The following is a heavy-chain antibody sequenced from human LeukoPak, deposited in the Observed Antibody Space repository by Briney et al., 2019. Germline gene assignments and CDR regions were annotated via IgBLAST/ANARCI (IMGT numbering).Heavy chain of an antibody. Sequence: ASVKVSCKASGDTFSSYAINWVRQAPGQGLEWMGWINPNSGGTNYAQKFQGRVTMTRDTSISTAYMELSRLRSDDTAVYYCAREPGAVAGTEEVFYFDYWGQGTLVTVSS. J-gene: IGHJ4*02. V-gene: IGHV1-2*02. D-gene: IGHD6-19*01. CDR3: AREPGAVAGTEEVFYFDY. CDR2: INPNSGGT. CDR1: GDTFSSYA.